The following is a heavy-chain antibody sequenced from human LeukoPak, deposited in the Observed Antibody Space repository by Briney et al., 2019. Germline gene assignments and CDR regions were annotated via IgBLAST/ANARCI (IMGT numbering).Heavy chain of an antibody. D-gene: IGHD3-9*01. CDR2: LIPISGTT. V-gene: IGHV1-69*05. J-gene: IGHJ4*02. CDR3: ASGAPYFYFNY. CDR1: GGTFSSYA. Sequence: GASVKASCKASGGTFSSYAISWVRQAPGQGLEWVGGLIPISGTTNYAQKFQGRVTITTDESTSTGYMELSSLTSDDTAVYYCASGAPYFYFNYWGQGTLVIVSS.